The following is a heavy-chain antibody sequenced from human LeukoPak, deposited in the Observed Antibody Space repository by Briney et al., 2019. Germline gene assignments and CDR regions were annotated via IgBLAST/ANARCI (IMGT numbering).Heavy chain of an antibody. CDR1: GYTFTGYY. J-gene: IGHJ4*02. CDR3: ARDEIVVVPAALDY. V-gene: IGHV1-2*02. CDR2: INPNSGGT. Sequence: AASVKVSCKASGYTFTGYYMHWVRQAPGQGLEWMGWINPNSGGTNYAQKFQGRVTMTRDTSISTAYMELSRLRSDDTAVYYSARDEIVVVPAALDYWGQGTLVTVSS. D-gene: IGHD2-2*01.